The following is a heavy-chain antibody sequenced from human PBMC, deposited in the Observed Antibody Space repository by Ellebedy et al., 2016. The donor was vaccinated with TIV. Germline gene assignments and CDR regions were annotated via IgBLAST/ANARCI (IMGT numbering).Heavy chain of an antibody. V-gene: IGHV3-15*01. CDR2: IKSKTDGGTT. CDR1: GFTFSNAW. CDR3: TTGGGYCSSTSCSLEY. D-gene: IGHD2-2*01. Sequence: GGSLRLSXAASGFTFSNAWMSWVRQAPGKGLEWVGRIKSKTDGGTTDYAAPVKGRFTISRDDSKNTLYLRMNSLKTEDTAVYYCTTGGGYCSSTSCSLEYWGQGTLVTVSS. J-gene: IGHJ4*02.